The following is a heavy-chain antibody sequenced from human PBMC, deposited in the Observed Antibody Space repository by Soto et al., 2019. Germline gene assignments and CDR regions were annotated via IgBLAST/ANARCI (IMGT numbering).Heavy chain of an antibody. CDR2: IYYSGST. CDR1: GGSISSSSYY. D-gene: IGHD1-7*01. CDR3: ARHVRKLPPDY. Sequence: SETLSLTCTVSGGSISSSSYYWGWIRQPPGKGLEWIGSIYYSGSTYYNPSLKSRVTISVDTSKNQFSLKLSSVTAADTAVYYCARHVRKLPPDYWGQGTLVTVSS. J-gene: IGHJ4*02. V-gene: IGHV4-39*01.